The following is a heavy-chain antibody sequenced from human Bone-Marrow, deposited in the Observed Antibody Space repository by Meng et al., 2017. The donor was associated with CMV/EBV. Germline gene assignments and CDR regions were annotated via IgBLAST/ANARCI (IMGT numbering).Heavy chain of an antibody. V-gene: IGHV3-21*01. J-gene: IGHJ3*02. CDR3: ARMGDLDIVVVPAAIDDAFDI. Sequence: GGSLRLSCAASGFTFDDYAMNWVRQAPGKGLERVSSISSSSSYIYYADSVKGRFTISRDNAKNSLYLQMNSLRAEDTAVYYCARMGDLDIVVVPAAIDDAFDIWGQGTMVTVSS. CDR1: GFTFDDYA. CDR2: ISSSSSYI. D-gene: IGHD2-2*03.